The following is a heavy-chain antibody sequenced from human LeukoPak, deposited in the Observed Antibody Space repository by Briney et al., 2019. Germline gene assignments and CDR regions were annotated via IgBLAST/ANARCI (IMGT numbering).Heavy chain of an antibody. Sequence: GGSLRLSCAASGFTFSSYGMSWVRQAPGKGLEWVSAISGSGGSTYYADSVKGRFTISRDISKNTLYLQMNSLRAEDTAVYYCAEGLTGYFFDYWGQGTLVTVSS. J-gene: IGHJ4*02. CDR1: GFTFSSYG. V-gene: IGHV3-23*01. CDR2: ISGSGGST. D-gene: IGHD3-9*01. CDR3: AEGLTGYFFDY.